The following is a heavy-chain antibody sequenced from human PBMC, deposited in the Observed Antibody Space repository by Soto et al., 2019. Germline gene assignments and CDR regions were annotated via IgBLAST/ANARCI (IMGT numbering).Heavy chain of an antibody. J-gene: IGHJ6*04. V-gene: IGHV5-51*01. CDR3: ALGPYYDRSGYTYYYYGMGV. Sequence: GESLKISCKGSVYTFTDYWIGWVRQLPGKGLEWMGIIYPGDSDTRYSPSFQGQVTISADKSISTAYLQWSSLKASDTAMYYCALGPYYDRSGYTYYYYGMGVWGKGTRVTVSS. D-gene: IGHD3-22*01. CDR2: IYPGDSDT. CDR1: VYTFTDYW.